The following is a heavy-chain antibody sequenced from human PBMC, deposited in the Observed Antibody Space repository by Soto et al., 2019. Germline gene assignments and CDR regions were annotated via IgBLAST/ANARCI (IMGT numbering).Heavy chain of an antibody. CDR2: IIPILGIA. J-gene: IGHJ6*02. Sequence: QVQLVQSGAEVKKPGSSVKVSCKASGGTFSSYTISWVRQAPGQGLEWMGRIIPILGIANYAQKFQGRVTITAEKSTSTAYMELSSLRSEDTAVYYCARETVATTPGSYYYYGMDVWGQGTTVTVSS. CDR3: ARETVATTPGSYYYYGMDV. V-gene: IGHV1-69*08. D-gene: IGHD5-12*01. CDR1: GGTFSSYT.